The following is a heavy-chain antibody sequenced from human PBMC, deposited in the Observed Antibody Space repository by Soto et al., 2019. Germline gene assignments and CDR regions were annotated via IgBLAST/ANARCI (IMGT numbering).Heavy chain of an antibody. CDR3: ARGVYGDYFGY. CDR1: GGTFSSYA. D-gene: IGHD4-17*01. V-gene: IGHV1-69*13. Sequence: ASVKVSCKASGGTFSSYAISWVRQAPGQGLEWMGGIIPILGTANYAQKFQGRVTITADESTSTAYMELSSLRSEDTAVYYCARGVYGDYFGYWGQGTLVTVSS. J-gene: IGHJ4*02. CDR2: IIPILGTA.